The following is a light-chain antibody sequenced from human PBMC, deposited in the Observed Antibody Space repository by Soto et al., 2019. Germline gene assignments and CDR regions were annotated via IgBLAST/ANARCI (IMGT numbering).Light chain of an antibody. CDR3: SSSTSSSTLV. CDR1: ASDVGAYDY. V-gene: IGLV2-14*01. Sequence: QSALTQPASVSGSPGQSITISCTGTASDVGAYDYVSWYQHHPGKPPTLLIFEVRDRPSGVSNRFSGSKSGNTASLTISGLQPEDEADYFCSSSTSSSTLVFGTVTKLTVL. J-gene: IGLJ1*01. CDR2: EVR.